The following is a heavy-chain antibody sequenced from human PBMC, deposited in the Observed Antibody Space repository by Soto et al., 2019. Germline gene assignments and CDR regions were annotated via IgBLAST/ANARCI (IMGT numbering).Heavy chain of an antibody. Sequence: QVQLQKWGAGLLKPSATLSLTCAVYGGSFSGYYWTWIREPPGTGLEWIGEINHSGSTNYNPSLKSRVTISVDTSKNQFSLKLTSVTAADTAVYYCARDKITGLCDYWGQGTLVTVSS. V-gene: IGHV4-34*01. CDR1: GGSFSGYY. CDR2: INHSGST. J-gene: IGHJ4*02. D-gene: IGHD2-8*02. CDR3: ARDKITGLCDY.